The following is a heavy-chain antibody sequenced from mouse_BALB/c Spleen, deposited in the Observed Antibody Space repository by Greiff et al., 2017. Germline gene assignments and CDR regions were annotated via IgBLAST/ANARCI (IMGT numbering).Heavy chain of an antibody. Sequence: EVHLVESGGGLVKPGGSLKLSCAASGFTFSSYAMSWVRQTPEKRLEWVATISSGGSYTYYPDSVKGRFTISRDNAKNTLYLQMSSLRSEDTAMYYCARQLSDGYCYAMDYWGQGTSVTVSS. D-gene: IGHD2-3*01. J-gene: IGHJ4*01. CDR2: ISSGGSYT. CDR1: GFTFSSYA. V-gene: IGHV5-9-3*01. CDR3: ARQLSDGYCYAMDY.